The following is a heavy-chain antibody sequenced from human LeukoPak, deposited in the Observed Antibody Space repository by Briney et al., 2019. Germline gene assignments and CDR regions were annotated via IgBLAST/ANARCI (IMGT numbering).Heavy chain of an antibody. D-gene: IGHD2-2*01. CDR3: AKVPLGYCSSTSCYFDY. Sequence: GGSLRLFCAASGFTFSSYAMSWDRQAPGKGREWFSAFSGSGGSTYYADSVKGRFTVSRDNSKNTLYLQMSSLRAEDTAVYYCAKVPLGYCSSTSCYFDYWGQGTLVTVSS. CDR2: FSGSGGST. J-gene: IGHJ4*02. CDR1: GFTFSSYA. V-gene: IGHV3-23*01.